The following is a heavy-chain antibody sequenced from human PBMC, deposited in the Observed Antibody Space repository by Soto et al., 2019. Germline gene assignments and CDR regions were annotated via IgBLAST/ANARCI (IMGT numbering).Heavy chain of an antibody. V-gene: IGHV1-69*06. CDR3: ARLIGEGYSGTYALDY. Sequence: QVQLVQSGAEVKKPGSSVKVSCKASGGTFNNYAISWVRQAPGQGLEWMGGIIPLFGTANYAQKFEGRVTSTADKSTDTAYMELRSLKSGDTAVYDCARLIGEGYSGTYALDYWGQGTLVTVSS. J-gene: IGHJ4*02. CDR1: GGTFNNYA. CDR2: IIPLFGTA. D-gene: IGHD1-26*01.